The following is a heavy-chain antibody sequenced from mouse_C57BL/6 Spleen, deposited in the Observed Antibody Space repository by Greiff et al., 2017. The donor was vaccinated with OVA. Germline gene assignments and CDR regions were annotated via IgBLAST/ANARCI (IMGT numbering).Heavy chain of an antibody. V-gene: IGHV3-1*01. CDR1: GYSITSGYD. Sequence: EVQLVESGPGMVKPSQSLSLTCTVTGYSITSGYDWHWIRHFPGNKLEWMGYISYSGSTNYNPSLKSRISITHDTSKNHFFLKLNSVTTEDTATYYCARDRGYGSSPPYWGQGTLVTVSA. CDR3: ARDRGYGSSPPY. J-gene: IGHJ3*01. D-gene: IGHD1-1*01. CDR2: ISYSGST.